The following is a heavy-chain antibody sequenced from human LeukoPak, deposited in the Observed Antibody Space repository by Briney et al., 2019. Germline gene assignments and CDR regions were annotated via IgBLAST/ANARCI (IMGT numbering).Heavy chain of an antibody. D-gene: IGHD4/OR15-4a*01. V-gene: IGHV3-21*04. J-gene: IGHJ4*02. CDR3: AFTFMTMVTSWAFDF. Sequence: PGGSLRLSCAASGFTFSSYSMNWVRQAPGKGLEWVSSISSSSSYIYYADSVKGRFTISRDNSKNTLYLQMNSLRAEDTAVYYCAFTFMTMVTSWAFDFWGQGILVTVPS. CDR1: GFTFSSYS. CDR2: ISSSSSYI.